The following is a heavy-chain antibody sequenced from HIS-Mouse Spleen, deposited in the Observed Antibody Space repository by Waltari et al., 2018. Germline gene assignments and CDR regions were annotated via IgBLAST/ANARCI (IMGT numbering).Heavy chain of an antibody. V-gene: IGHV4-39*07. CDR3: AREIPYSSSWYDWYFDL. D-gene: IGHD6-13*01. Sequence: QLQLQESGPGLVKPSETLSLTCTVSGGSISSSSYYWGWIRQPPGKWLGWIGSIYYSGSNYYNPSLKSRVTISVDTSKHQFSLKLSSVTAADTAVYYCAREIPYSSSWYDWYFDLWGRGTLVTVSS. CDR1: GGSISSSSYY. CDR2: IYYSGSN. J-gene: IGHJ2*01.